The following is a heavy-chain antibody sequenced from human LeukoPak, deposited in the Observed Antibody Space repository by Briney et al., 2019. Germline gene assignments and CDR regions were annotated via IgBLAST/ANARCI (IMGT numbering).Heavy chain of an antibody. CDR1: GFTFDDYG. D-gene: IGHD6-19*01. CDR3: AKGSWEQWLPHPDY. CDR2: INWNGGST. Sequence: GLGGSLRLSCAASGFTFDDYGMSWVRQAPGKGLEWVSGINWNGGSTGYADSVKGRFTISRDNSKNTLYLQMNSLRAEDTAVYYCAKGSWEQWLPHPDYWGQGTLVTVSS. J-gene: IGHJ4*02. V-gene: IGHV3-20*04.